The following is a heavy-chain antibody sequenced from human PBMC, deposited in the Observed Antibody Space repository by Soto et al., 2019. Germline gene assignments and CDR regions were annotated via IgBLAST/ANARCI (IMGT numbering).Heavy chain of an antibody. CDR3: ARAARGSGTTLYYYYYMDV. V-gene: IGHV4-59*01. CDR2: IYYSGST. D-gene: IGHD1-1*01. J-gene: IGHJ6*03. Sequence: PSETLSLTCTVSGGSISSYYWSWIRQPPGKGLEWIGYIYYSGSTNYNPSLKSRVNISVDTSKNQFSLKLSSVTAADTAVYYCARAARGSGTTLYYYYYMDVWGKGTTVTVSS. CDR1: GGSISSYY.